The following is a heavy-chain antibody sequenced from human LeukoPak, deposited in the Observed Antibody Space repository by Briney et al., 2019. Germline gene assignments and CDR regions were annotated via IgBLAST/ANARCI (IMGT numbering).Heavy chain of an antibody. J-gene: IGHJ3*02. Sequence: ASVKASCKASGGTFSSYAISWVRQAPGQGLEWMGWISAYNGNTNYAQKLQGRVTMTTDTSTSTAYMELRSLRSDDTAVYYCARFQDDYVWGSNAFDIWGQGTMVTVSS. CDR2: ISAYNGNT. D-gene: IGHD3-16*01. V-gene: IGHV1-18*01. CDR3: ARFQDDYVWGSNAFDI. CDR1: GGTFSSYA.